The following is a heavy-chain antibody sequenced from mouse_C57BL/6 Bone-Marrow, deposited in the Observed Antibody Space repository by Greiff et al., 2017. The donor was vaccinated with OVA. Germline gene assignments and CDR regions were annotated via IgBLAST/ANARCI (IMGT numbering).Heavy chain of an antibody. D-gene: IGHD2-1*01. CDR1: GYTFTSYG. CDR3: AREGIYYGNSYFDY. Sequence: QVQLKESGAELARPGASVKLSCKASGYTFTSYGISWVKQRTGQGLEWIGEIYPRSGNTYYNEKFKGKATLTADKSSSTAYMELRSLTSEDSAVYFCAREGIYYGNSYFDYWGQGTTLTVSS. J-gene: IGHJ2*01. CDR2: IYPRSGNT. V-gene: IGHV1-81*01.